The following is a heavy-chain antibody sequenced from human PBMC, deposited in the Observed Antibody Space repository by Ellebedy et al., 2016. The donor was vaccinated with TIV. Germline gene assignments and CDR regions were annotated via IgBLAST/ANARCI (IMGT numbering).Heavy chain of an antibody. D-gene: IGHD3-16*01. J-gene: IGHJ4*02. CDR2: VTHTGDT. V-gene: IGHV4-34*01. Sequence: GSLRLXCAVSGAPSGHYFWSWIRQSPGKGMEWIGEVTHTGDTNYNPSLESRVTMSLDTSENQSSLKVNSVTAADTAVYFCARGSGLYDLGGESDFDHWGQGTLVTVSS. CDR3: ARGSGLYDLGGESDFDH. CDR1: GAPSGHYF.